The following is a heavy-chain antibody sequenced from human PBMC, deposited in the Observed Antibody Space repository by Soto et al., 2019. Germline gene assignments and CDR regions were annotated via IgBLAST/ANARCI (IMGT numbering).Heavy chain of an antibody. CDR3: AKALGELAPESFDY. J-gene: IGHJ4*02. Sequence: QVQLVESGGGVVQPGRSLRLSCVASGFTFSSYAMHWVRQAPGKGLEWVAIMSYDGNNQYYAGSVKGQFTISRDNFKNTLYLQMNSLRAEDTAVYYCAKALGELAPESFDYWGQGILVTVSS. D-gene: IGHD3-16*01. CDR1: GFTFSSYA. CDR2: MSYDGNNQ. V-gene: IGHV3-30*18.